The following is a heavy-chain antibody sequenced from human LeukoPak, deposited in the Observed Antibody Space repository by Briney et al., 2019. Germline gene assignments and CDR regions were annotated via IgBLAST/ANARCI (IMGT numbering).Heavy chain of an antibody. D-gene: IGHD2-21*02. J-gene: IGHJ3*02. Sequence: GGSLRLSCAASGFTFSSYGMHWVRQAPGKGLEWVAVISYDGSNKYYADSVKGRFTISRDNSKNTLYLQMNSLRAEDTAVYYCAKDGRTDYCGGDCYDAFDIWGQGTMVTVSS. CDR2: ISYDGSNK. V-gene: IGHV3-30*18. CDR3: AKDGRTDYCGGDCYDAFDI. CDR1: GFTFSSYG.